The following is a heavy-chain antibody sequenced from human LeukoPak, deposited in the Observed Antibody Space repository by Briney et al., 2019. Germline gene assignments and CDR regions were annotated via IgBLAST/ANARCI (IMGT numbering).Heavy chain of an antibody. D-gene: IGHD3-16*02. V-gene: IGHV4-34*01. CDR3: ARTLLPQTYDYVWGSYRRFDY. J-gene: IGHJ4*02. CDR1: GGSFSGYY. Sequence: SETLSLTCAVYGGSFSGYYWSWIRQPPGKGLEWIGEINHSGSTNYNPSLKSRVTISVDTSKNQFSLKLSSVIAADTAVYYCARTLLPQTYDYVWGSYRRFDYWGQGTLVTVSS. CDR2: INHSGST.